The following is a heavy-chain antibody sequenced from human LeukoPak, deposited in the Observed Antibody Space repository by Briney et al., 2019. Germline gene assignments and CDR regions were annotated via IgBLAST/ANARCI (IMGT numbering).Heavy chain of an antibody. CDR3: ARDRAVAGMGYYMDV. J-gene: IGHJ6*03. V-gene: IGHV1-69*06. Sequence: ASVKVSCKASGGTFSSYAISWVRQAPGQGLEWMGGIISIFGTANYAQKFQGRVTITADKSTSTAYMELSSLRSEDTAVYYCARDRAVAGMGYYMDVWGKGTTVTVSS. D-gene: IGHD6-19*01. CDR1: GGTFSSYA. CDR2: IISIFGTA.